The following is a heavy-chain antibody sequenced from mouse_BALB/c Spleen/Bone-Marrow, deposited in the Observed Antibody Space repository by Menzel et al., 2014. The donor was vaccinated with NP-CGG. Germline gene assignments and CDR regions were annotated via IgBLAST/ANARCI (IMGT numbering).Heavy chain of an antibody. D-gene: IGHD2-4*01. CDR1: GFNIKDTY. CDR3: ARLITTDY. CDR2: IDPANGNT. V-gene: IGHV14-3*02. J-gene: IGHJ2*01. Sequence: VQLQQSGAELVKPGASVKLSCTASGFNIKDTYMHWVKRRPEQGLEWIGRIDPANGNTKYDPKFQGKATITADTSSNTAYLQLSSLTSEDTAVYYCARLITTDYWGQGTTLTVSS.